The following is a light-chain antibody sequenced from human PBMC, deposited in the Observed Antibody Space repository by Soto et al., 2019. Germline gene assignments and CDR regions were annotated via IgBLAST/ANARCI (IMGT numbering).Light chain of an antibody. CDR3: QMYNNWVAT. Sequence: EIVITPSPALLSVSPGERGTLSCRANQSISSNLAWYQQKPGHTPRLLIYGATTRATGIPARFSGSGSGTDFTLTINSLQSEDFAVYYCQMYNNWVATFGGGTKVDIK. V-gene: IGKV3D-15*01. CDR2: GAT. J-gene: IGKJ4*01. CDR1: QSISSN.